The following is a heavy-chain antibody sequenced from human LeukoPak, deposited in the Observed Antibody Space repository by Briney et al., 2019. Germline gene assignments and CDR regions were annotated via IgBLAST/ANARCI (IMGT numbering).Heavy chain of an antibody. CDR3: ARHGQNHGFDI. V-gene: IGHV4-59*08. CDR2: IYYTGST. J-gene: IGHJ3*02. CDR1: GGSIGCCH. Sequence: PSETLSLTYTVSGGSIGCCHWSCIRQPPGKGLEWIGYIYYTGSTNCNPSLKSRVTISIDTSKNQFSLKLSSVTAADTAVYYCARHGQNHGFDIWGQGTMVTVSS.